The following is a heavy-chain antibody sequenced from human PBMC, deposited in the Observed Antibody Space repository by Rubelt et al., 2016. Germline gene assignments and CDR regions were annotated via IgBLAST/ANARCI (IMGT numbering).Heavy chain of an antibody. CDR1: GGSISSYY. Sequence: QVQLQESGPGLVKPSETLSLTCTVSGGSISSYYWSWIRQPPGKGLEWIGYIYYSGSTNYNPSLKSRVTISVDTSKNQFSLKLSSVTAADTAVYYCARGRPPYSSSWYPFDYWGQGTLVTVSS. V-gene: IGHV4-59*01. D-gene: IGHD6-13*01. J-gene: IGHJ4*02. CDR2: IYYSGST. CDR3: ARGRPPYSSSWYPFDY.